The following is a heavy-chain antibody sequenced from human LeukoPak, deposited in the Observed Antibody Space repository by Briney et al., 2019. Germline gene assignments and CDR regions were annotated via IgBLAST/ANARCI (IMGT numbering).Heavy chain of an antibody. CDR1: GFTFSSYA. CDR3: AKPLPRPGTVTTLEY. D-gene: IGHD4-17*01. CDR2: ISGSGGST. V-gene: IGHV3-23*01. Sequence: GGSLRLSCAASGFTFSSYAMSWVRQAPGKGLEWVSAISGSGGSTYYADSVKGRFTISRDNSKNTLYLQMNSLRAEDTAVYYYAKPLPRPGTVTTLEYWGQGTLVTVSS. J-gene: IGHJ4*02.